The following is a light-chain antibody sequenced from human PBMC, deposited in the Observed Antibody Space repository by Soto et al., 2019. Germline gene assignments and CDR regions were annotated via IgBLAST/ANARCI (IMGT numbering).Light chain of an antibody. Sequence: QSALTQPASVSVSPGQSITISCTGTSSDVGSYNLVSWYQQHPGKAPKLMIYEGSKRPPGVSNRFSGSKSGNTASLTISGLQAEDEADYYCSSYASSTTPYVFGTGTKVTVL. CDR2: EGS. CDR1: SSDVGSYNL. J-gene: IGLJ1*01. CDR3: SSYASSTTPYV. V-gene: IGLV2-14*02.